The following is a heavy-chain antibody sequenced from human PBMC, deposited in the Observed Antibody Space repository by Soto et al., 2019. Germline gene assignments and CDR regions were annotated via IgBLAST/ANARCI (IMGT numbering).Heavy chain of an antibody. D-gene: IGHD6-6*01. CDR1: GFTFSSYG. CDR2: ISYDGSNK. CDR3: AKVGQLQVYYDYGMDV. Sequence: QVQLVESGGGVVQPGRSLRLSCAASGFTFSSYGMHWVRQAPGKGLEWVAVISYDGSNKYYADSVKGRFTISRDNSKNTLYLQMNSLRAEDTAVYYCAKVGQLQVYYDYGMDVWGQGTTVTVSS. V-gene: IGHV3-30*18. J-gene: IGHJ6*02.